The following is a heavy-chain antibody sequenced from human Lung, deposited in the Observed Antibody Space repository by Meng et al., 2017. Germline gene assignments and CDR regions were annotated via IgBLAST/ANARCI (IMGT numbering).Heavy chain of an antibody. V-gene: IGHV4-34*02. D-gene: IGHD6-19*01. CDR2: IIDSGST. CDR1: GGSFSGYY. Sequence: QVQLQLWGAVLLQPSETLSLTCAVYGGSFSGYYWSWIRQPPGKGLEWIGEIIDSGSTNYNPSLKSRVTISVDTSKNQFSLRVTSVTAADRAVYYCVRRTYSSGWYFDYWGQGTLVTVSS. J-gene: IGHJ4*02. CDR3: VRRTYSSGWYFDY.